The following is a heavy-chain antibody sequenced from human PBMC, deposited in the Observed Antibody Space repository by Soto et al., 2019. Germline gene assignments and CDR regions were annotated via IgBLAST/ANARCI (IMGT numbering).Heavy chain of an antibody. J-gene: IGHJ4*02. V-gene: IGHV4-31*03. Sequence: SETLSLTCTVSGGSIRNCSHYWIWIRQHPGKGLEWGGRIFFTGNTHYNPALKSRLTFSLDTANNQFSLKLTSLTAADTAIYYWARDNYGRMLDFWGQGTLVTVSS. D-gene: IGHD4-17*01. CDR1: GGSIRNCSHY. CDR3: ARDNYGRMLDF. CDR2: IFFTGNT.